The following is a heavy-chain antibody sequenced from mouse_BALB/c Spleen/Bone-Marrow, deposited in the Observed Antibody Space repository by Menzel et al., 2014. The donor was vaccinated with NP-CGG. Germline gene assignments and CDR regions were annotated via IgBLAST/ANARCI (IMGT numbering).Heavy chain of an antibody. CDR1: GYAFTNYW. CDR2: IYPGSGNT. Sequence: ESGAELVRPGTSVKISCKASGYAFTNYWLGWVKQRPGHGLEWIGDIYPGSGNTYYNEKFKGKATLTADKSSSTAYMQLSSLTSEDSAVYFCARLRGYSQAWFAYWGQGTLVTVSA. V-gene: IGHV1-63*01. J-gene: IGHJ3*01. D-gene: IGHD2-3*01. CDR3: ARLRGYSQAWFAY.